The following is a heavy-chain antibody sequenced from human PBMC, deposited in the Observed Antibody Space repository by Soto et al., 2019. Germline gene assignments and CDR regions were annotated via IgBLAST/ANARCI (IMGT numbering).Heavy chain of an antibody. CDR3: ARSQGSSTSLEIYYYYYYGMDA. V-gene: IGHV1-69*01. Sequence: QVQLVQSGAEVKKPGSSVKVSCKASGGTFGSYAISWVRQAPGQGLEWMGGSVPIPGTANYAQKFQGRVTIDADESTSTAYMELSSMRSEDTAVYYCARSQGSSTSLEIYYYYYYGMDAWGQGTKVTVSS. CDR2: SVPIPGTA. D-gene: IGHD2-2*01. J-gene: IGHJ6*02. CDR1: GGTFGSYA.